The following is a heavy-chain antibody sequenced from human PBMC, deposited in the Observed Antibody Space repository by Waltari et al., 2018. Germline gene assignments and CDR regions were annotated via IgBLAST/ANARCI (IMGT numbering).Heavy chain of an antibody. V-gene: IGHV3-7*01. Sequence: EVQLVESGGGLVQPGGSLSVPCGASGLPFHTFGMSWIRQAPGKGLEWVAYINQDGSDRRYVDSVKDRFTISRDNARNSLFLQMNSLKAEETAMYYCARVPYYINIWFDSWGQGTLVTVSS. CDR3: ARVPYYINIWFDS. CDR1: GLPFHTFG. D-gene: IGHD3-22*01. J-gene: IGHJ5*01. CDR2: INQDGSDR.